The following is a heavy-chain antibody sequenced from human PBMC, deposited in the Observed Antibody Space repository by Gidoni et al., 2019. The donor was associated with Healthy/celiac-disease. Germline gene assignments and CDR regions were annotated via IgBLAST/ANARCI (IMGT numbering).Heavy chain of an antibody. CDR1: GFTFDDYG. J-gene: IGHJ3*02. Sequence: EVQLVESGGGVVRPGGSLRLSCAASGFTFDDYGMSWVRQAPGKGLEWVSGINWNGGSTGYADSVKGRFTISRDNAKNSLYLQMNSLGAGDTALYYCARAEAPRYCSSTSCYDDAFDIWGQGTMVTVSS. D-gene: IGHD2-2*01. CDR2: INWNGGST. CDR3: ARAEAPRYCSSTSCYDDAFDI. V-gene: IGHV3-20*04.